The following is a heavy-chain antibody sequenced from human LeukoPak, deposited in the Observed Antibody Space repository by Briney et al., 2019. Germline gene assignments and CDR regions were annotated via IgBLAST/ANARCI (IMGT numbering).Heavy chain of an antibody. Sequence: SETLSLTCTVSGGSISSYYWSWIRQPPGKGLEWIGYIYYSGSTNYNPSLKSRVTISVDSSKNQFSLKLSSVTAADTAVYYCARDRGNYYDSSGYYPAYYFDYWGQGTLVNVSS. V-gene: IGHV4-59*01. CDR1: GGSISSYY. D-gene: IGHD3-22*01. CDR2: IYYSGST. CDR3: ARDRGNYYDSSGYYPAYYFDY. J-gene: IGHJ4*02.